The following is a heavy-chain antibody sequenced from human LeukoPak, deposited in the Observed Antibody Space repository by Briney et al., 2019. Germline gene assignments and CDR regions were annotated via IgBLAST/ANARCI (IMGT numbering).Heavy chain of an antibody. J-gene: IGHJ4*02. CDR1: GFTFSDYY. D-gene: IGHD4-17*01. V-gene: IGHV3-11*01. Sequence: PGGSLRLSCAASGFTFSDYYMSWIRQAPGKGLECVSYISSSGNTTYHADSVKGRFTISRDNAKNSLYLQMNSLRAEDTAIYYCAKDQGTTVTTSWGQGTLVTVSS. CDR2: ISSSGNTT. CDR3: AKDQGTTVTTS.